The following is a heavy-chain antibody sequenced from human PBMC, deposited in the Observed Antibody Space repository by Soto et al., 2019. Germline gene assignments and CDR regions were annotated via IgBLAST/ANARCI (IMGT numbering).Heavy chain of an antibody. J-gene: IGHJ4*02. Sequence: GGSLRLSCEASGFTFSSYSMNWVRQAPGKGLEWVSYVSATGTTTFYADSVKGRFTISRDNAKNSLFLLMNSLRAEDTAVYYCARDHSLIFGGVNFDSWGQGTLVTVSS. CDR2: VSATGTTT. CDR3: ARDHSLIFGGVNFDS. D-gene: IGHD3-16*01. V-gene: IGHV3-48*01. CDR1: GFTFSSYS.